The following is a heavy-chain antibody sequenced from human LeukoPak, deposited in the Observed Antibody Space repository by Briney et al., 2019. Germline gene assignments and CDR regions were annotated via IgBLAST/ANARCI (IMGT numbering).Heavy chain of an antibody. J-gene: IGHJ5*02. V-gene: IGHV1-69*04. Sequence: EASVKVSCKASGGTFSSYAISWVRQAPGQGLEWMGRIIPILGIANYAQKFQGRVTITADKSTSTAYMELSSLRSEDTAVYYCARVPVEMAPPFDPWGQGTLVTVSS. CDR2: IIPILGIA. CDR1: GGTFSSYA. D-gene: IGHD5-24*01. CDR3: ARVPVEMAPPFDP.